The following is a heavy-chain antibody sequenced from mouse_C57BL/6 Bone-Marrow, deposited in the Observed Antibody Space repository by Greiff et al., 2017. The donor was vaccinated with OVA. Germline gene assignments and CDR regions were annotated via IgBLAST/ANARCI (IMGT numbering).Heavy chain of an antibody. D-gene: IGHD1-1*01. Sequence: QVQLQQPGAELVMPGASVKLSCKASGYTFTSYWMHWVKQRPGQGLEWIGEIDPSDSYTNYNQKFKGKSTLTVDKSSSTAYMQLSSLTSEDSAVYYCARLRDPKGYYAMDYWGQGTSVTVSS. CDR2: IDPSDSYT. CDR3: ARLRDPKGYYAMDY. CDR1: GYTFTSYW. V-gene: IGHV1-69*01. J-gene: IGHJ4*01.